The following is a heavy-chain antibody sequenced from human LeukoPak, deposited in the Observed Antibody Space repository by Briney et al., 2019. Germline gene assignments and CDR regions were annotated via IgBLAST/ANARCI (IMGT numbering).Heavy chain of an antibody. D-gene: IGHD2/OR15-2a*01. V-gene: IGHV4-59*01. CDR1: SGSISDYY. J-gene: IGHJ4*02. Sequence: SETLSLTCSVSSGSISDYYWSWIRQPPGKGLEWIGYIYYSGSTNCNPSLKSRVTILVDMSKNQSSLKMSSVTAADTAVYYCARELKVGNTGYYFDYWGQGTLVTVSS. CDR3: ARELKVGNTGYYFDY. CDR2: IYYSGST.